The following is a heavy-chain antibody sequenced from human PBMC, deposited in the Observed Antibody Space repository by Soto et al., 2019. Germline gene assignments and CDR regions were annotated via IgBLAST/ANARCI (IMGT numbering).Heavy chain of an antibody. CDR3: ARGETAMVKGGFDY. D-gene: IGHD5-18*01. V-gene: IGHV1-2*04. CDR2: ITPKSGGT. Sequence: ASVKVSCKASGYTFTGYYMHWVRQAPGQGLEWMGWITPKSGGTNYAQKFQGWVTMTRDTSISTAYMELSRLRSDDTAVYYCARGETAMVKGGFDYWGRGTRVTASS. CDR1: GYTFTGYY. J-gene: IGHJ4*02.